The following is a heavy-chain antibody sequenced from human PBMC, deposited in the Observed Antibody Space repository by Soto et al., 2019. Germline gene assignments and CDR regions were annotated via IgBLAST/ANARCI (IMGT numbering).Heavy chain of an antibody. V-gene: IGHV4-59*12. J-gene: IGHJ5*02. D-gene: IGHD6-19*01. CDR2: VTLSGAT. CDR1: GGSISSYY. CDR3: ARDPLAHYSSGWYNWFDP. Sequence: SETLSLTCTVSGGSISSYYWSWIRQPPGKGLEWIGEVTLSGATAYNPSLKSRVTMSINTSKNQFSLTLRSVTAADTAVYYCARDPLAHYSSGWYNWFDPWGQGTLVTVSS.